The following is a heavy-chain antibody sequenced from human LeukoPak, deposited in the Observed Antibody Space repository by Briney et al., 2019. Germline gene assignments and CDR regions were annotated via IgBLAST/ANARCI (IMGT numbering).Heavy chain of an antibody. D-gene: IGHD6-13*01. Sequence: SETLSLTCTVSGGSISNYYWSWIRQPPGKALEWIGYIYYTGTTKYNPSLKSRATISLDTSKNQFSLKLTSVTAADTAVYYCARGRAKQQLLDWGQGTLVTVSS. CDR1: GGSISNYY. V-gene: IGHV4-59*01. CDR3: ARGRAKQQLLD. J-gene: IGHJ4*02. CDR2: IYYTGTT.